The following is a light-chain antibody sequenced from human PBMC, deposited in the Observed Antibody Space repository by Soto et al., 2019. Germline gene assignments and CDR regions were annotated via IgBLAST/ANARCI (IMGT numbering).Light chain of an antibody. J-gene: IGLJ1*01. CDR1: ISNIGTNA. V-gene: IGLV1-44*01. Sequence: QLVLTQPPSASGTPGRRVTISCSGGISNIGTNAVNWYQQLPGTAPKLLIYNNNQRPSGVPDRFSGSKSGTSASLAISGLQSEDEADYYCAAWDDSLNGYVFGTGTKVTVL. CDR2: NNN. CDR3: AAWDDSLNGYV.